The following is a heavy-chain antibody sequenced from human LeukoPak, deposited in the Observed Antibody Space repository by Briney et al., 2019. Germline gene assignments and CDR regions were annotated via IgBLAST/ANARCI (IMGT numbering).Heavy chain of an antibody. D-gene: IGHD3-9*01. V-gene: IGHV3-23*01. J-gene: IGHJ3*02. CDR3: ARVRYYDILTGYSQAGIDAFDI. Sequence: PGGSLRLSCAASGXTFSSYALSWVRQAPGRGLEWVSALSGSGGSTYYADSVKGRFTISRDNSKNTLYLQMNSLRAEDTAVYYCARVRYYDILTGYSQAGIDAFDIWGQGTMVTVSS. CDR2: LSGSGGST. CDR1: GXTFSSYA.